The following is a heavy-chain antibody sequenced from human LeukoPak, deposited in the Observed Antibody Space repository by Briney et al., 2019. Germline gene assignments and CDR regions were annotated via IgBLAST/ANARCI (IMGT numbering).Heavy chain of an antibody. CDR2: IRYDGNDK. V-gene: IGHV3-30*02. CDR3: ARDRSYYDSSGYSVGWFDP. D-gene: IGHD3-22*01. CDR1: GFTFSIYG. Sequence: GGSLRLSCAASGFTFSIYGMHWVRQAPGKGLEWMAFIRYDGNDKDYAESVKGRFTISRDNSKNTLYLQMNRLRPEDTAVYYCARDRSYYDSSGYSVGWFDPWGQGTLVTVSS. J-gene: IGHJ5*02.